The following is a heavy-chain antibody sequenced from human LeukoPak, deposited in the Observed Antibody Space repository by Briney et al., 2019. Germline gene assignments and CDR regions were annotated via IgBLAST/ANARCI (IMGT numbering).Heavy chain of an antibody. CDR2: ISAYNGNT. CDR1: GYTFTSYG. V-gene: IGHV1-18*01. Sequence: ASVKVSCKASGYTFTSYGISWVRQAPGQGLEWMGWISAYNGNTNYAQKFQGRVTITADESTSTAYMELSSLRSEDTAVYYCARSGLYYYDSSGYSHPIDYWGQGTLVTVSS. CDR3: ARSGLYYYDSSGYSHPIDY. D-gene: IGHD3-22*01. J-gene: IGHJ4*02.